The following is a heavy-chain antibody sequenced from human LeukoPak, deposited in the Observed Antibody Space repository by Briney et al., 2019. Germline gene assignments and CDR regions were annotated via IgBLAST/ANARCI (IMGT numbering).Heavy chain of an antibody. Sequence: SETLSLTCTVSGGSISSSSYYWGWIRQPPGKGLEWIGSIYYSGSTYYNPSLKSRVTISVDTSKNQFSLKLSSVTAADTAVYYCARLPSSIPAAGSYYYYGMDVWGQGTTVTVSS. V-gene: IGHV4-39*01. CDR2: IYYSGST. CDR1: GGSISSSSYY. CDR3: ARLPSSIPAAGSYYYYGMDV. D-gene: IGHD6-13*01. J-gene: IGHJ6*02.